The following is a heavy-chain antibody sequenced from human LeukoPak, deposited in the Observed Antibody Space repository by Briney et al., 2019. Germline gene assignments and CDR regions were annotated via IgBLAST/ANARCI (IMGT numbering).Heavy chain of an antibody. V-gene: IGHV3-74*01. CDR3: ATYNWEYEADY. CDR1: GFTFSNYW. J-gene: IGHJ4*02. CDR2: ISPDGKDT. D-gene: IGHD1-20*01. Sequence: GGSLRLSRAASGFTFSNYWIYWVRQVPGKGLVWVSRISPDGKDTSHADSVKGRFTISRDNAKNTLYLQMNSLRAEDTAVYYCATYNWEYEADYWGQGTLVTVSS.